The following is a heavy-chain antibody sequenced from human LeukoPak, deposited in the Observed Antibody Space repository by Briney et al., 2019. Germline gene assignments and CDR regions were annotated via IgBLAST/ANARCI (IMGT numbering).Heavy chain of an antibody. J-gene: IGHJ4*02. CDR2: IYYSGST. Sequence: SETLSLTCSVSGGSISSYYWSWIRQPPGKGLEWIGYIYYSGSTNYNPSLKSRVTISVDTSKNQFSLKLSSVTAADTAVYYCARVNTAMIQAIDYWGQGTLVTVSS. CDR1: GGSISSYY. D-gene: IGHD5-18*01. V-gene: IGHV4-59*01. CDR3: ARVNTAMIQAIDY.